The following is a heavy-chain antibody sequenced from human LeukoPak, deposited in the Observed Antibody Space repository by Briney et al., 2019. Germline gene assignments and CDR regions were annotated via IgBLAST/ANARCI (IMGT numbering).Heavy chain of an antibody. CDR2: ISSSGSYI. CDR1: GFTFSSYA. J-gene: IGHJ4*02. CDR3: ALWGAAGVDY. Sequence: GGSLRLSWAASGFTFSSYAMSWVRQAPGKGLEWVSSISSSGSYIYYADSVKGRFTISRDNAKNSLYLQMNSLRAEDTAVYYCALWGAAGVDYWGQGTLVTVSS. D-gene: IGHD6-13*01. V-gene: IGHV3-21*01.